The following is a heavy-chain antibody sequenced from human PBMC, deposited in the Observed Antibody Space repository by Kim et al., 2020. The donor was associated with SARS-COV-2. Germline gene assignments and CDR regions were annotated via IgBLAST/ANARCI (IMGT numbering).Heavy chain of an antibody. Sequence: SETLSLTCTVSGGSISSYYWIWIRQPPGKGLEWIGYIYYSGSTNYNPSLKSRVTISVDTSKNQFSLKLSSVTAADTAVYYCARDHNAFDIWGQGTMVTVSS. J-gene: IGHJ3*02. V-gene: IGHV4-59*13. CDR1: GGSISSYY. CDR3: ARDHNAFDI. CDR2: IYYSGST.